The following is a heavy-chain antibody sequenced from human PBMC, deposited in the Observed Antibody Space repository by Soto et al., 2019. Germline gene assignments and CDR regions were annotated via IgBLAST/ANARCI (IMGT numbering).Heavy chain of an antibody. J-gene: IGHJ4*02. Sequence: EVQLVESGGGLVKPGESLRLSCTASGFTFNYAWMSWVRQAPGKGLEWVARIRTKTDDESTDYAAPVKGRFSVSRDDSKNTVHLQMNSLTTEDTAVYYCAKGAPTVTFFDYWGQGILVTVSS. CDR1: GFTFNYAW. V-gene: IGHV3-15*01. D-gene: IGHD4-17*01. CDR2: IRTKTDDEST. CDR3: AKGAPTVTFFDY.